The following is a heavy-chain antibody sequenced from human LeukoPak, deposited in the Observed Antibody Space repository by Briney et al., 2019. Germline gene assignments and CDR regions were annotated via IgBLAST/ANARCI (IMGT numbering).Heavy chain of an antibody. CDR2: IIPILGIA. Sequence: ASVKVSCKASGGTFSSYTISWVRQAPGQGLEWMGRIIPILGIANYAQKFQGRVTITADKSTSTAYMELSSLRSEDTAVYYCARVINYYDSSGNAFDIWGQGTMVTVSS. D-gene: IGHD3-22*01. V-gene: IGHV1-69*02. CDR3: ARVINYYDSSGNAFDI. J-gene: IGHJ3*02. CDR1: GGTFSSYT.